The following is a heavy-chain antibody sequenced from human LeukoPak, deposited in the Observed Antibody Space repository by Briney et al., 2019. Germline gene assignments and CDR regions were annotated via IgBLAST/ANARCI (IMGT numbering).Heavy chain of an antibody. D-gene: IGHD3-22*01. CDR1: GYSISSGHY. CDR2: MYHSGST. J-gene: IGHJ3*02. CDR3: ARERLYDSSGYYQTLGAFDI. V-gene: IGHV4-38-2*02. Sequence: SDTLSLTCTVSGYSISSGHYWGWIRQPPGKWLEWIGSMYHSGSTYYNPPIKSRVTISEDTSKNQFSLKLSSVSAAGTAVYYCARERLYDSSGYYQTLGAFDIWGQGTMVTVSS.